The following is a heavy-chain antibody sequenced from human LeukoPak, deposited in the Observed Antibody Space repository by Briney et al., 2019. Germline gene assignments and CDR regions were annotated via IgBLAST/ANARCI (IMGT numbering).Heavy chain of an antibody. V-gene: IGHV2-70*01. CDR1: GFSLSTSGMC. CDR3: ARMDGHFDY. Sequence: GSRPTLANPTQTLTLTCTFSGFSLSTSGMCVTWIRQPPGKALEWLALIDWDVHKYYSTSLKTRLTISKDTSKNQVVLTMTNMDPVDTATYYCARMDGHFDYWGQGTLVTVSS. J-gene: IGHJ4*02. CDR2: IDWDVHK.